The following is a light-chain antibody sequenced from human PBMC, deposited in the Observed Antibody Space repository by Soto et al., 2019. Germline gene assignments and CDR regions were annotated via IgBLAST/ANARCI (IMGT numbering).Light chain of an antibody. CDR2: DVS. CDR3: CSYTSRTTLV. V-gene: IGLV2-8*01. CDR1: SSDIGAYNY. J-gene: IGLJ2*01. Sequence: QSVLTQPPSASGSPWQSVTISCTGVSSDIGAYNYVSWYQQHPGKAPKLMIYDVSKRPSGVPDRFSGSKSGNTASLTVSGLQAEDEADYYCCSYTSRTTLVFGGGTKVTVL.